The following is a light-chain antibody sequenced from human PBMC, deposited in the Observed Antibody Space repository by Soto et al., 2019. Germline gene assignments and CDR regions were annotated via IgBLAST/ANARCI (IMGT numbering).Light chain of an antibody. CDR2: HAS. Sequence: EIVMTQSPATLSVSPGERATLSRRASQSVSSDVVWYQQKPGQAPRLLIFHASSRATGIPARFSGSGSGTDFTLTISSLEPEDFAVYYCQQRSNWPPITFGQGTRLEIK. CDR3: QQRSNWPPIT. V-gene: IGKV3-11*01. J-gene: IGKJ5*01. CDR1: QSVSSD.